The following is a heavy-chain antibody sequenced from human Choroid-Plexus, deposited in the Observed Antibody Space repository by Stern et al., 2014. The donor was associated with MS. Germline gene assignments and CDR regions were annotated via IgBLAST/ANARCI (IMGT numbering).Heavy chain of an antibody. D-gene: IGHD3-3*01. J-gene: IGHJ6*02. CDR1: GYIFTGYY. Sequence: QVQLVQSGAEVKKPGASVKVSCKTSGYIFTGYYIHWVRQAPGQGLEWMAWINPNTGGTKYAQKFTGRFTMSRDTSISTAYVELSSLTSDDTAVYYCARDQRGITIFGVVTDYYYLGMDVWGQGTTVTVSS. V-gene: IGHV1-2*02. CDR3: ARDQRGITIFGVVTDYYYLGMDV. CDR2: INPNTGGT.